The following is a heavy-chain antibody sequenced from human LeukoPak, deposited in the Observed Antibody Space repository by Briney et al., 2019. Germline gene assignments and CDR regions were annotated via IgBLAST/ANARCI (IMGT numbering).Heavy chain of an antibody. CDR2: INGSGGRT. CDR1: GFTFDDYG. Sequence: GGSLRLSCAASGFTFDDYGMSWVRQAPGKGLEWVSVINGSGGRTYYADSVKGRFTISRDNSKNTLYLQMNSLRAEDTAVYYCARESVSYSDAFYIWGQGTMVTVSS. CDR3: ARESVSYSDAFYI. J-gene: IGHJ3*02. D-gene: IGHD1-26*01. V-gene: IGHV3-23*01.